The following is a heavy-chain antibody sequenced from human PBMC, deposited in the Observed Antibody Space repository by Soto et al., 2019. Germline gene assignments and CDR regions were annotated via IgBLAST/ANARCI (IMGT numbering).Heavy chain of an antibody. V-gene: IGHV4-31*03. D-gene: IGHD6-19*01. CDR2: IYYSGST. CDR3: ARGYAVEQWLVPHFDY. J-gene: IGHJ4*02. CDR1: GGSISSGGYY. Sequence: PSETLSLTCTVSGGSISSGGYYWSWIRQHPGKGLEWIGYIYYSGSTYYNPSLKSRVTISVDTSKNQFSLKLSSVTAADTAVYYCARGYAVEQWLVPHFDYWGQGTLVTVSS.